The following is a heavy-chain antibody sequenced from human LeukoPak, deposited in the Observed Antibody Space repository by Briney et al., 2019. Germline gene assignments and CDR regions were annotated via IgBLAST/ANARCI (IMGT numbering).Heavy chain of an antibody. D-gene: IGHD5-18*01. CDR3: ARDRGSVDTAMVSDY. Sequence: GGSLRLSCAASGFTFSSYSMNWVRQAPGKGLEWVSYISSSSSTIYYADSVKGRFTISRDNAKNSLYLQMNSLRAEDTAVYYCARDRGSVDTAMVSDYWGQGTLVTVSS. V-gene: IGHV3-48*01. CDR2: ISSSSSTI. CDR1: GFTFSSYS. J-gene: IGHJ4*02.